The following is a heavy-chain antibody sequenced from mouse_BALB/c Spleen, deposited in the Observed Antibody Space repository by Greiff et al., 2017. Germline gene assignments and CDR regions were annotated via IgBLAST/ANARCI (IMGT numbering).Heavy chain of an antibody. CDR2: IWAGGST. V-gene: IGHV2-9*02. J-gene: IGHJ2*01. CDR3: ARVLTTRNYFDY. Sequence: VQGVESGPGLVAPSQSLSITCTVSGFSLTSYGVHWVRQPPGKGLEWLGVIWAGGSTNYNSALMPRLSISKDNSKSQVFLKMNSLQTDDTAMYYCARVLTTRNYFDYWGQGTTLTVSS. D-gene: IGHD2-12*01. CDR1: GFSLTSYG.